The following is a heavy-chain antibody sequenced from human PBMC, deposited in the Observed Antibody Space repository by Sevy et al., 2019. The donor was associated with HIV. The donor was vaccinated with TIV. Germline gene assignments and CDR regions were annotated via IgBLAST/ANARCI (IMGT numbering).Heavy chain of an antibody. CDR1: GFSFQYS. Sequence: WGSLRLSCRVSGFSFQYSMNWVRQAPGKGLEWISSISSSSNYIYYTDSLKGRFTVSRDNAKNSVYLQMNSLRAEDTAVSYCARDRREFSYDSSRYSDAFDIWGQGTLVCVSS. D-gene: IGHD3-22*01. CDR3: ARDRREFSYDSSRYSDAFDI. V-gene: IGHV3-21*01. J-gene: IGHJ3*02. CDR2: ISSSSNYI.